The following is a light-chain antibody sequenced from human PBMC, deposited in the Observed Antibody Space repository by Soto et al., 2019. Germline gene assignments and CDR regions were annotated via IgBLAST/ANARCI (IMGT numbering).Light chain of an antibody. CDR1: SSDIGAYNY. J-gene: IGLJ1*01. Sequence: QSALTQSASVSGSPGQSITISCTGTSSDIGAYNYVSWYQQYPGKAPKLMIYEVSNRPSGVSNRFSGSKSGNTASLTISGLQDEDEAEYYCSSYTGSSTPYVFGTGTKLTVL. CDR2: EVS. V-gene: IGLV2-14*01. CDR3: SSYTGSSTPYV.